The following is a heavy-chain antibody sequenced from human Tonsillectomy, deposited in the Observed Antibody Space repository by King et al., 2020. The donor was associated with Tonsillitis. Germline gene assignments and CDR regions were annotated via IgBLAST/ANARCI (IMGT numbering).Heavy chain of an antibody. CDR2: ISSSSTYI. J-gene: IGHJ3*02. D-gene: IGHD7-27*01. CDR3: ARDALTGDQVGDAFDI. Sequence: DVQLVESGGGLVKPGGSLRLSCAASGFTFSSYSMNWVRQAPGKGLEWVSSISSSSTYIYYADSVKGRFIISRDSAKSSLSLQMNSLRAEDTAVYYCARDALTGDQVGDAFDIWGQGTMVTVSS. V-gene: IGHV3-21*01. CDR1: GFTFSSYS.